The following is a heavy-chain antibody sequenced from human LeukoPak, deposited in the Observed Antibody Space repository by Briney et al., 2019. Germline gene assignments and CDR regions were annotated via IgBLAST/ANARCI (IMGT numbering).Heavy chain of an antibody. CDR2: IYYSGST. D-gene: IGHD3-22*01. V-gene: IGHV4-59*12. CDR3: ARDPPHYYDSSGYFDY. CDR1: GGSISSYY. J-gene: IGHJ4*02. Sequence: SETLSLTCTVSGGSISSYYWSWIRQPPGKGLEWIGYIYYSGSTNYNPSLKSRVTISVDTSKNQFSLKLSSVTAADTAVYYCARDPPHYYDSSGYFDYWGQGTLVTVSS.